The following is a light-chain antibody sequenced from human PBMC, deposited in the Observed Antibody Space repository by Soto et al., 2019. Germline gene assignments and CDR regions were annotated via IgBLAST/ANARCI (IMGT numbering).Light chain of an antibody. Sequence: QSALTQPASVSGSPGPSITISCTGTSSDVGGYNYVSWYQQHPGKAPKLMIYDVSNRPSGVSNRFSGSKSGNTASLTISGLQAEDEADYYCSSYTSSSTLEVFGTGTRSPS. CDR3: SSYTSSSTLEV. CDR1: SSDVGGYNY. V-gene: IGLV2-14*01. CDR2: DVS. J-gene: IGLJ1*01.